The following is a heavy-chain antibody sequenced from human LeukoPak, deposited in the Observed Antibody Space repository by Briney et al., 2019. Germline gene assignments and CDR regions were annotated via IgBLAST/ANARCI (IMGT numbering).Heavy chain of an antibody. CDR2: IYYSGSA. D-gene: IGHD5-24*01. Sequence: SETLSLTCTVSGGSISSHYWSWIRQPPGKGLEWIGYIYYSGSAHYNPSLKGRVTISVDTSKNQFSLKLSSVTAADTAVYYCARGLYPGYNFHWGQGTLVTVSS. V-gene: IGHV4-59*11. CDR1: GGSISSHY. J-gene: IGHJ4*02. CDR3: ARGLYPGYNFH.